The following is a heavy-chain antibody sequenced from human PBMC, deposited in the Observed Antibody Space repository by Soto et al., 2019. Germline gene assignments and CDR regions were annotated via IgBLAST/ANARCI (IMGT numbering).Heavy chain of an antibody. D-gene: IGHD3-22*01. CDR2: ISYDGSNK. V-gene: IGHV3-30*18. J-gene: IGHJ4*02. Sequence: PGGSLRLSCAASGFTFSSYGMHWVRQAPGKGLEWVAVISYDGSNKYYADSVKGRFTISRDNSKNTLYLQMNSLRAEDTAVYYCAKQITVGHSSGSHPFDYWGQGTLVTVSS. CDR3: AKQITVGHSSGSHPFDY. CDR1: GFTFSSYG.